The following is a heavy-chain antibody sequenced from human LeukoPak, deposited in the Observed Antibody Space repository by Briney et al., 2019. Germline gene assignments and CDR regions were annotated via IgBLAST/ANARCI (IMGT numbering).Heavy chain of an antibody. CDR3: AKVTYYYGSESPAFDP. Sequence: GGSLRLSCAASGFTFSSYGMHWVRQAPGKGLEWVAFIRYDGSNKYYADSVKGRFTISRDNSKNTLYLQMNSLRAEDTAVYYCAKVTYYYGSESPAFDPWGQGTLVTVSS. J-gene: IGHJ5*02. D-gene: IGHD3-10*01. V-gene: IGHV3-30*02. CDR2: IRYDGSNK. CDR1: GFTFSSYG.